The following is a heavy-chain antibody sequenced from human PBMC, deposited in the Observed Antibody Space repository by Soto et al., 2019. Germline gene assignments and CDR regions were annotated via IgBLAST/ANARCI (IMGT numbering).Heavy chain of an antibody. CDR2: IYYSGST. CDR1: GGSISSGDYY. J-gene: IGHJ4*02. V-gene: IGHV4-30-4*02. CDR3: ADAGHGDYASYFDY. Sequence: SETLSLTCTVSGGSISSGDYYWSWIRQPPGKGLEWIGYIYYSGSTYYNPSLKSRVTISIDTSKNQFSLRAEDTAVYYCADAGHGDYASYFDYWGQGTLVTVSS. D-gene: IGHD4-17*01.